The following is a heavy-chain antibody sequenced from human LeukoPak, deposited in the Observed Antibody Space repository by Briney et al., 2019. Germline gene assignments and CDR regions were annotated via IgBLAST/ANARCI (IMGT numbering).Heavy chain of an antibody. J-gene: IGHJ5*02. CDR2: IYYSGST. V-gene: IGHV4-30-4*08. CDR1: GGSISSGDYY. Sequence: PSETLSLTCTVSGGSISSGDYYWSWIRQPPGKGLEWIGYIYYSGSTYYNPSLKSRVTISVDTSKNQFSLKLSSVTAADTAVYYCAREIVGYGGNQNWFDPWGQGTLVTASS. CDR3: AREIVGYGGNQNWFDP. D-gene: IGHD4-23*01.